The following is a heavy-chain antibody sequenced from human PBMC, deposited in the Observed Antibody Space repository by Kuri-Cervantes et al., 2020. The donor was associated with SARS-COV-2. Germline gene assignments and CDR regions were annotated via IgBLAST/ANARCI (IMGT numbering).Heavy chain of an antibody. CDR3: ASELVVIRGWFDY. CDR1: GYSFSDHY. J-gene: IGHJ4*02. Sequence: ASVKVSCKAFGYSFSDHYMYWVRQAPGQGLEWMGIINPSGGSTSYAQKFQGGVTMTRDTSTSTVYMELSSLRSEDTAVYYCASELVVIRGWFDYWGQGTLVTVSS. CDR2: INPSGGST. V-gene: IGHV1-46*03. D-gene: IGHD3-22*01.